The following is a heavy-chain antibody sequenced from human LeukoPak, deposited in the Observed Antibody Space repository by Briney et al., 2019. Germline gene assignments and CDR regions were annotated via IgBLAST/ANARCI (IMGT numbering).Heavy chain of an antibody. Sequence: PSETLSLTCAVSGGSISSGGYSWSWIRQPPGKGLEWIGYIYYSGSTYYNPSLKSRVTISVDTSKNQFSLKLSSVTATDTAVYYCGYGDYAFDAFDIWGQGTMVTVSS. CDR3: GYGDYAFDAFDI. CDR2: IYYSGST. CDR1: GGSISSGGYS. D-gene: IGHD4-17*01. J-gene: IGHJ3*02. V-gene: IGHV4-30-2*05.